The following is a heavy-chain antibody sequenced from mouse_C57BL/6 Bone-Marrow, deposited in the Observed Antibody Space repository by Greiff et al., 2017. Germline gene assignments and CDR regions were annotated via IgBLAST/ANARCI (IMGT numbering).Heavy chain of an antibody. CDR1: GFTFSDSY. CDR3: AREDYNGSPWFAY. CDR2: INYDGSST. D-gene: IGHD1-1*01. Sequence: EVKVVESEGGLVQPGSSMKLSCTASGFTFSDSYMAWVRQVPEKGLEWVANINYDGSSTYSLDSLTSRFIISRDNAKNILYLQMSSLKSEDTATYYCAREDYNGSPWFAYWGQGTLVTVAA. J-gene: IGHJ3*01. V-gene: IGHV5-16*01.